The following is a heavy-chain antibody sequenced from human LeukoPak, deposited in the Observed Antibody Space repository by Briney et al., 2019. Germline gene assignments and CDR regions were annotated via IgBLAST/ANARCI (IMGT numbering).Heavy chain of an antibody. CDR2: VYSGGST. CDR1: GFTVSSNY. D-gene: IGHD4-17*01. CDR3: ARERHDYGGSFDY. V-gene: IGHV3-53*01. Sequence: GGSLSLSCAASGFTVSSNYMSWVRQAPGKGLEWVSVVYSGGSTYYADSVKGRFTISRDNSKNTLYLQMNSLRAEDTAVYYCARERHDYGGSFDYGGQGTLVTVSS. J-gene: IGHJ4*02.